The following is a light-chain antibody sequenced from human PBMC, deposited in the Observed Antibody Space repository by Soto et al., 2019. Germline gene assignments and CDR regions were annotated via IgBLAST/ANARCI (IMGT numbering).Light chain of an antibody. CDR2: DAS. CDR3: QQRSYWPRT. J-gene: IGKJ1*01. CDR1: LSVFTY. V-gene: IGKV3-11*01. Sequence: EIVLTQSPATLSLSPGERATLSCRASLSVFTYLAWYQQKPGQAPRLLIYDASNRANGVPPRFSGTCGRTFFTLTSSMLDHDYATVYCYQQRSYWPRTFGQGTKVDIK.